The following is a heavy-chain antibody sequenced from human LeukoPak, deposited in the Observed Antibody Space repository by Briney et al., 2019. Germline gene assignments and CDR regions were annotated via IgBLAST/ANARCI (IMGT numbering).Heavy chain of an antibody. V-gene: IGHV3-48*03. J-gene: IGHJ4*02. CDR1: GFAISDCK. CDR3: ASRLDY. CDR2: IGSSGRTI. Sequence: GGPLSLSCAASGFAISDCKRWWVRQAPGRGLEWVSNIGSSGRTIFYADSVKGRFSISRDNGKNSLYLQMNSLRVEDTAIYYCASRLDYWGQGTLVTVSS.